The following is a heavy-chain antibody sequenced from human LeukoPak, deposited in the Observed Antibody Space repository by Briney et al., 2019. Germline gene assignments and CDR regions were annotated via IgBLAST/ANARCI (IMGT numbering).Heavy chain of an antibody. D-gene: IGHD2-15*01. Sequence: SETLSLTCAVYGGSFSGYYWSWIRQPPGKGLEWIGEINHSGSTNYNPSLKSRVTISVDTSKNQFSLKLSSVTAADTAVYYCASTRENIVVVVAAPYYYFDYWGQGTLVTVSS. CDR2: INHSGST. CDR1: GGSFSGYY. J-gene: IGHJ4*02. V-gene: IGHV4-34*01. CDR3: ASTRENIVVVVAAPYYYFDY.